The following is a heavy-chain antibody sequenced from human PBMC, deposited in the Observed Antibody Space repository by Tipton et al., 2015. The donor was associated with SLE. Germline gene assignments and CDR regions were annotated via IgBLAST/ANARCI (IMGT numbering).Heavy chain of an antibody. CDR1: GASLSNHY. CDR3: ARRGYSGYALYYGMDV. D-gene: IGHD5-12*01. CDR2: INHSGST. J-gene: IGHJ6*02. Sequence: TLSLTCAVSGASLSNHYWSWIRQPPGKGLEWIGEINHSGSTNYNPSLKSRVTISVDTSKNQFSLKVSSVTAADTAVYYCARRGYSGYALYYGMDVRGQGTTVTVSS. V-gene: IGHV4-34*01.